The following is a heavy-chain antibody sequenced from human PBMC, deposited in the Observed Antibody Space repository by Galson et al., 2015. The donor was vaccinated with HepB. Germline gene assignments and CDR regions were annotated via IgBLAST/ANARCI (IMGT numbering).Heavy chain of an antibody. J-gene: IGHJ4*02. CDR1: GFTFSSSW. Sequence: SLRLSCAASGFTFSSSWMHWVRQTPGKGLVWVSRINIDGSSRTYADSVKGRFTVSRDNAKNTLYLQMNSLRAEDTAVYHCAREGDDWSIDYWGQGTLVTVSS. CDR3: AREGDDWSIDY. V-gene: IGHV3-74*03. CDR2: INIDGSSR. D-gene: IGHD3-9*01.